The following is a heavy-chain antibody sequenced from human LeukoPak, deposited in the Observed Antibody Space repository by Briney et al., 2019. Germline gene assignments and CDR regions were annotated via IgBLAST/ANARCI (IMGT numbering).Heavy chain of an antibody. CDR3: TRQYGPRGHFDL. Sequence: GESLKISCKGSGYSFTNYWIGWARQMPGKGLEWMGIIYSGDSDTRYSPSFQGQVTISADKSISTAYLQWSSLKDSDTAIYYCTRQYGPRGHFDLWGQGTLVTVSS. J-gene: IGHJ4*02. V-gene: IGHV5-51*01. CDR2: IYSGDSDT. D-gene: IGHD4-17*01. CDR1: GYSFTNYW.